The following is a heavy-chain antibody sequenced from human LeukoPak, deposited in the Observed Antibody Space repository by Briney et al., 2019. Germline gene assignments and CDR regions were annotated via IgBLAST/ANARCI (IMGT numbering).Heavy chain of an antibody. CDR3: ARAPGFYTAIGPDDY. V-gene: IGHV1-18*01. D-gene: IGHD5-18*01. J-gene: IGHJ4*02. CDR1: GYTFTSYG. Sequence: ASVKVSCKASGYTFTSYGISWVRQAPGQGLEWMGWISAYNGNTNYAQKLQGRVTMTTDTSTSTAYMELRSLRSDDTAVYYCARAPGFYTAIGPDDYWGQGTLVTVSS. CDR2: ISAYNGNT.